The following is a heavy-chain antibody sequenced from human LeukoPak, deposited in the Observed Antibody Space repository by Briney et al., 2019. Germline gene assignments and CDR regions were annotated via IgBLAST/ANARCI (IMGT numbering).Heavy chain of an antibody. CDR3: ARVDNGYSGYDYNAFDI. Sequence: GGSLRLSCAASGFTFSSYSMNWVRQAPGKGLEWVSSISSSSSYIYYADSVKGRFTTSRDNAKNSLYLQMNSLRAEETAVYYCARVDNGYSGYDYNAFDIWGQGTMVTVSS. CDR2: ISSSSSYI. D-gene: IGHD5-12*01. J-gene: IGHJ3*02. V-gene: IGHV3-21*01. CDR1: GFTFSSYS.